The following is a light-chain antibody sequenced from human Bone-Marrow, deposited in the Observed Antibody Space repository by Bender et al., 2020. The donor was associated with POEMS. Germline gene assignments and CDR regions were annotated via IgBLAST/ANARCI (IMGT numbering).Light chain of an antibody. Sequence: QSVLTQPPSVSGTPGQRVTISCSGSGSNIGGYPVNWYQQLPGTAPRLLIYTNNERPSGVPDLFSGSKSGTSASLAITGLKSDDEAIYFCVAWDASLNDWVFGGGTKLTVL. CDR2: TNN. CDR1: GSNIGGYP. CDR3: VAWDASLNDWV. V-gene: IGLV1-44*01. J-gene: IGLJ3*02.